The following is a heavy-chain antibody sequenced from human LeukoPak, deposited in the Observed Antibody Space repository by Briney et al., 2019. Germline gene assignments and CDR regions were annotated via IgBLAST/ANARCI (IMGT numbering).Heavy chain of an antibody. J-gene: IGHJ6*03. CDR2: ISAYNGNT. CDR3: ARNFRLYSKVRHLDYYYYIDV. CDR1: GYTFTSYG. V-gene: IGHV1-18*01. Sequence: ASVQVSCKATGYTFTSYGISWVRQAAGQGLAWMGWISAYNGNTNYAQKLQGRVTMTTQTSTSTAYMELRSLRSDDTAVYYCARNFRLYSKVRHLDYYYYIDVWGKGTTVTVSS. D-gene: IGHD4-11*01.